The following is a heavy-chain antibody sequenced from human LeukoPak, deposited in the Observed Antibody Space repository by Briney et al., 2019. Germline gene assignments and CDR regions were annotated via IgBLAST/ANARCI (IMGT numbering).Heavy chain of an antibody. Sequence: SETLSLTCTVSGGSISSSSYYWGWIRQPPGKGLEWIGSIYYSGSTYYNPSLKSRVTISVDTSKNQFSLKLSSVTAADTAVYYCWGYSYGYYYFDYWGQGTPVTVSS. CDR3: WGYSYGYYYFDY. J-gene: IGHJ4*02. CDR2: IYYSGST. D-gene: IGHD5-18*01. V-gene: IGHV4-39*01. CDR1: GGSISSSSYY.